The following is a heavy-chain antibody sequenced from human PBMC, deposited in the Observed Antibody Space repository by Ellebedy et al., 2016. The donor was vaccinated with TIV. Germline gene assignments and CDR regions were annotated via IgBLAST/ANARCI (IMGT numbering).Heavy chain of an antibody. V-gene: IGHV3-73*01. CDR1: GFTFSGSA. D-gene: IGHD3-22*01. CDR2: IRSKANSYAT. CDR3: TTGDSSGYLHYYYGMDV. Sequence: GGSLRLXXAASGFTFSGSAMHWVRQASGKGLEWVGRIRSKANSYATAYAASVKGRFTISRDDSKNTAYLQMNSLKTEDTAVYYCTTGDSSGYLHYYYGMDVWGQGTTVTVSS. J-gene: IGHJ6*02.